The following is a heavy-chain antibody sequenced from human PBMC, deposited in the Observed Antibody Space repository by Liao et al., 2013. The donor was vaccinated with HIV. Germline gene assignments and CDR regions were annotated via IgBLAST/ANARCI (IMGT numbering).Heavy chain of an antibody. CDR3: ARTSGKTPGFDY. V-gene: IGHV4-59*01. Sequence: QVQLQESGPGLVKPSETLSLTCTVSGGAIYSYYWNWIRQPPGKGLEWIGYISYTANTNYNPSLKSRVAISLDKSKKQFSLKLSSVTAADTAVYYCARTSGKTPGFDYWGQGTLVTVSS. CDR2: ISYTANT. CDR1: GGAIYSYY. D-gene: IGHD5-12*01. J-gene: IGHJ4*02.